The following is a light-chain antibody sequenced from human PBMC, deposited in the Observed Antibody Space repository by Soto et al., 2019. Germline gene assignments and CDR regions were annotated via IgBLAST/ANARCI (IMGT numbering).Light chain of an antibody. V-gene: IGKV3D-15*01. CDR3: QQYNDWPRT. CDR1: QSVSTN. J-gene: IGKJ2*01. CDR2: GAS. Sequence: EIVMTQSPATLSVSPGERATLSCRASQSVSTNLAWYQQKPGQAPRLLIYGASTRGTGIPDRFSGSGSATEFTLTISSLQSEDFAVYYCQQYNDWPRTFGQGTMLEIK.